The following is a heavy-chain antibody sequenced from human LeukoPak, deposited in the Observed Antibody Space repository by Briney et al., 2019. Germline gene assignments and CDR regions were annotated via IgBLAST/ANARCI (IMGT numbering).Heavy chain of an antibody. Sequence: GGSLRLSCAASGFTFSSYGMHWVRQAPGKGLEWVAVIWYDGSNKYYADSVKGRFTISRDNSKNTLYLQMNSLRAEDTAVYYCAKDSGYDPNYYYYGMDVWGQGTTVTVSS. CDR3: AKDSGYDPNYYYYGMDV. J-gene: IGHJ6*02. CDR2: IWYDGSNK. D-gene: IGHD5-12*01. CDR1: GFTFSSYG. V-gene: IGHV3-30*02.